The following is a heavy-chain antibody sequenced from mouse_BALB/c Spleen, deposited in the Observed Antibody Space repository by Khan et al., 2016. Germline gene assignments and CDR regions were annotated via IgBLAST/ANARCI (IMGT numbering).Heavy chain of an antibody. CDR2: ISYSGST. CDR3: ARLRLRYFDV. J-gene: IGHJ1*01. V-gene: IGHV3-2*02. Sequence: EVQLQESGPGLVKPSQSLSLTCTVTAYSITSDYAWNWIRQFPGNKLEWMGYISYSGSTSYNPSLKSRISITRDTSKNQFFLQLNSVTTEDTATYYCARLRLRYFDVWGAGTTVTISS. CDR1: AYSITSDYA. D-gene: IGHD1-2*01.